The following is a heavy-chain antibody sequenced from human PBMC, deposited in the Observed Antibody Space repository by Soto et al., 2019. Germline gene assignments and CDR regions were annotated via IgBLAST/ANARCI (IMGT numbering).Heavy chain of an antibody. CDR2: ISSSSSYI. Sequence: GGSLRLSCAASGFTFSSYSINWVRQAPGKGLEWVSSISSSSSYIYYADSVKGRFTISRDNAKNSLYLQMNSLRAEDTAVYYCAREPYSSGWSTFDYWGQGTLVTVS. CDR1: GFTFSSYS. D-gene: IGHD6-19*01. J-gene: IGHJ4*02. CDR3: AREPYSSGWSTFDY. V-gene: IGHV3-21*01.